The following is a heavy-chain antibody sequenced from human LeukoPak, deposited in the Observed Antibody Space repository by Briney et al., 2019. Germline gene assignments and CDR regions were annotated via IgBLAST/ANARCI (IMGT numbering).Heavy chain of an antibody. CDR3: ARAPPPEYGDFLTDY. CDR2: INHSGST. CDR1: GGSFSGYY. V-gene: IGHV4-34*01. J-gene: IGHJ4*02. D-gene: IGHD4-17*01. Sequence: SETLSVTCAVYGGSFSGYYWSWIRQPPGNGLEWIGEINHSGSTNYNPSLKSRVTISVDTSKNQFSLKLSSVTAADTAVYYCARAPPPEYGDFLTDYWGQGTLVTVSS.